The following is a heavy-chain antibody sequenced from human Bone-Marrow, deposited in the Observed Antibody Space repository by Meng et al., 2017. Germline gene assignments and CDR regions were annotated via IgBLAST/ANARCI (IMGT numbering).Heavy chain of an antibody. Sequence: QLQPGGAGLLKPSETLSLTCAVYGGSFSCYYWSWIRQPPGKGLEWIGEINHSGSTNYNPSLKSRVTISVDTSKNQFSLKLSSVTAADTAVYYCARDNTMIGSFDYWGQGTLVTVSS. D-gene: IGHD3-22*01. CDR1: GGSFSCYY. CDR2: INHSGST. CDR3: ARDNTMIGSFDY. V-gene: IGHV4-34*01. J-gene: IGHJ4*02.